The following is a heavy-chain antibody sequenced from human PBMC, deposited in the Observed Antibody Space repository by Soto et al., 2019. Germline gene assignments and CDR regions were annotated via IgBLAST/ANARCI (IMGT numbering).Heavy chain of an antibody. Sequence: SETLSLTCTVSGGSISSGGYYWSWIRQHPGKGLEWIGYIYYSGSTYYNPSLKSRVTISVDTSKNQFSLKLSSVTAAETAVYYCARGRGPYYDFWSGYYTGTDYYYYYMDVWGKGTTVTVSS. CDR3: ARGRGPYYDFWSGYYTGTDYYYYYMDV. CDR2: IYYSGST. D-gene: IGHD3-3*01. CDR1: GGSISSGGYY. V-gene: IGHV4-31*03. J-gene: IGHJ6*03.